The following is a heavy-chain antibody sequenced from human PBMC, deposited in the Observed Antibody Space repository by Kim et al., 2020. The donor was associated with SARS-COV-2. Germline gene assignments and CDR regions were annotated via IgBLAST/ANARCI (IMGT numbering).Heavy chain of an antibody. CDR3: ARGPIYYGSGRYYKGWFDP. V-gene: IGHV1-3*01. CDR1: GYTFSSYA. J-gene: IGHJ5*02. D-gene: IGHD3-10*01. CDR2: INGGNGYT. Sequence: ASVKVSCKASGYTFSSYAIHWMRQAPGQSLEWMGWINGGNGYTKYLQKFQDRINITRDTSASTAHMELSRLRSEDTAVYFCARGPIYYGSGRYYKGWFDP.